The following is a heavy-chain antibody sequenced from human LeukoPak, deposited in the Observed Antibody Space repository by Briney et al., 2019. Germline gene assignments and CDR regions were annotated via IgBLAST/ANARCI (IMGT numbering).Heavy chain of an antibody. D-gene: IGHD3-3*01. CDR3: ARGAEYYAIWRGYAGYSDY. CDR1: GGSISTYY. Sequence: SETLSLTCTLSGGSISTYYWSWVRQPPGKGLEWIGYIYYTGSTDYNPSLKSRVTISLDRSKKKFSLKLTSVTAADTAVYFCARGAEYYAIWRGYAGYSDYWGQGISVTVSS. V-gene: IGHV4-59*08. J-gene: IGHJ4*02. CDR2: IYYTGST.